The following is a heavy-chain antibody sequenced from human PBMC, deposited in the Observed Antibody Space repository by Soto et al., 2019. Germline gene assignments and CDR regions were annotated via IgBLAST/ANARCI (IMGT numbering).Heavy chain of an antibody. CDR1: GFTFSSYA. CDR2: MSFDGSNK. CDR3: ARYSGSYSSDY. Sequence: QVQLVESGGGVVQPGRSLRLSCAASGFTFSSYAMHWVRQTPGKGLEWVAVMSFDGSNKYYADSVKGRFTISRDNSKNTLYLQMHSLRVEDTAVYYCARYSGSYSSDYWGQGTLVTVSS. V-gene: IGHV3-30-3*01. D-gene: IGHD1-26*01. J-gene: IGHJ4*02.